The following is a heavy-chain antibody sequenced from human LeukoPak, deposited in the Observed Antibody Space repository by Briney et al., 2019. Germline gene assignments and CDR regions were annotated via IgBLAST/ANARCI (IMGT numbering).Heavy chain of an antibody. J-gene: IGHJ4*02. Sequence: PSETLSLTCTVSGGSISSGNYYWSRIRQHPGKGLEWIGYMYYRGSTYYNPSLKSRVTISVDTSKNQFSLKLSSVTAADTAVYYCARSYGYGTNFDYWGQGTLVTVSS. V-gene: IGHV4-31*03. CDR1: GGSISSGNYY. CDR2: MYYRGST. D-gene: IGHD5-18*01. CDR3: ARSYGYGTNFDY.